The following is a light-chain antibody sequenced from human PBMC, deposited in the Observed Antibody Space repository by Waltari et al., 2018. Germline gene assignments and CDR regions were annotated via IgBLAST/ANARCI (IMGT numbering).Light chain of an antibody. Sequence: QSVLTQQPSASGTPGPRVTISCSRRSSNLGRNYVYWFQQPPGTAPKLPIYRNNQRPSGVPDRFSGFRSGTSASLAISGLRSEDEPDYYCAAWNDSLSGQVFGTGTKVTVL. V-gene: IGLV1-47*01. CDR1: SSNLGRNY. CDR3: AAWNDSLSGQV. J-gene: IGLJ1*01. CDR2: RNN.